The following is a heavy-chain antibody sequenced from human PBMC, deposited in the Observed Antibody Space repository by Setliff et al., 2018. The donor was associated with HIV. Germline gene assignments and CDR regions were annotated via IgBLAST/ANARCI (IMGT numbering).Heavy chain of an antibody. V-gene: IGHV4-59*11. CDR1: GGSISGHY. CDR3: VRGYCSSTTCYDDYYYMDV. J-gene: IGHJ6*03. D-gene: IGHD2-2*01. CDR2: IFYTGST. Sequence: SETLSLTCTISGGSISGHYWSWIRQPPGKGLEWIAYIFYTGSTNYNPSLKSRVTISVDTSKNQFFLKLSSVTAADTAVYYCVRGYCSSTTCYDDYYYMDVWGKGSTVTVSS.